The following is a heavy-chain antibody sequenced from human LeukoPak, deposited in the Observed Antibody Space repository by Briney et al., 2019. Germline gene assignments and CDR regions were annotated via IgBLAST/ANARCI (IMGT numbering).Heavy chain of an antibody. CDR2: ISSSSSYI. Sequence: GGSLRLSCAASGFTFSSYSMNWVRQAPGKGLEWVSSISSSSSYIYYADSVKGRFTISRDNAKNSLYLQMNSLRAEDTAVYYCARDLVVNAIRTWYFDLWGRGTLVTVSS. CDR1: GFTFSSYS. V-gene: IGHV3-21*01. D-gene: IGHD2-21*01. CDR3: ARDLVVNAIRTWYFDL. J-gene: IGHJ2*01.